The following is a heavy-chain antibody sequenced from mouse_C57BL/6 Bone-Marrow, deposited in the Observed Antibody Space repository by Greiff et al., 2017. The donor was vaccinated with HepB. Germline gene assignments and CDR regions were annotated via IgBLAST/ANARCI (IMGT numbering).Heavy chain of an antibody. V-gene: IGHV1-81*01. CDR2: IYPRSGNT. Sequence: QVQLQQSGAELARPGASVKLSCKASGYTFTSYGISWVKQRTGQGLEWIGEIYPRSGNTYYNEKFKGKATLTEDKSSSTAYMELRSLTSEDSAVYFCANYGNSYWYFDVWGTGTTVTVSS. CDR1: GYTFTSYG. J-gene: IGHJ1*03. CDR3: ANYGNSYWYFDV. D-gene: IGHD1-1*01.